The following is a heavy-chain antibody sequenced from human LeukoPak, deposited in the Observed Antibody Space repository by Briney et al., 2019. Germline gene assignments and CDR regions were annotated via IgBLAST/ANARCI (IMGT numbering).Heavy chain of an antibody. J-gene: IGHJ4*01. Sequence: GSSVKVSCKASGGTFNRYTISWVRQAPGQGLEWMGRIIPIFGAANYAQKFQGRVTITTDESTSTAYMELSSLRSEDTAVYYCARDRIRQYCSGGSCYSDYDSIGWFDYWGHGTLVTVSS. CDR1: GGTFNRYT. D-gene: IGHD2-15*01. CDR2: IIPIFGAA. V-gene: IGHV1-69*05. CDR3: ARDRIRQYCSGGSCYSDYDSIGWFDY.